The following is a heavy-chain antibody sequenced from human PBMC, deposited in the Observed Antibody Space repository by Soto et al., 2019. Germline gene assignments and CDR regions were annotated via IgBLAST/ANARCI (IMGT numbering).Heavy chain of an antibody. J-gene: IGHJ4*02. CDR2: GNPTGGST. CDR3: ARQLAAGDS. CDR1: GYTFTSYY. D-gene: IGHD6-25*01. V-gene: IGHV1-46*03. Sequence: QVQLVQSGAEVKKPGASVRVSCKASGYTFTSYYIHWVRQAPGQGLEWMAIGNPTGGSTNYAQKFQGRITVTFDTSTSTVFMELNRLRYEDTAVYYCARQLAAGDSWGQGTLVTVSS.